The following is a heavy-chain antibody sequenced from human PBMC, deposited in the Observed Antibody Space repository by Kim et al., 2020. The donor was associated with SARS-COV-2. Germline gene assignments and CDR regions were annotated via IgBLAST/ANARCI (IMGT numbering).Heavy chain of an antibody. V-gene: IGHV5-51*01. J-gene: IGHJ4*02. Sequence: GESLKISCHTSGSKVSTYWIGWVRQLPGKGLELMGVIYPRESDVRYSQSFQGLVTISADGSGAFVQWSALKVSDTAFYYCVTGPGVLSNYYFDFWGQGTLVTVSS. CDR3: VTGPGVLSNYYFDF. CDR1: GSKVSTYW. CDR2: IYPRESDV. D-gene: IGHD4-4*01.